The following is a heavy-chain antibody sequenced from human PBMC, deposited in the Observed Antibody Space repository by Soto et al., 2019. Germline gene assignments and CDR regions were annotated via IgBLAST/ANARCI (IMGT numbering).Heavy chain of an antibody. V-gene: IGHV4-31*03. J-gene: IGHJ4*02. CDR3: ARAYCSGGSCSTAHFDY. Sequence: QVQLQESGPGLVKPSQTLSLTCTVSGGSISSGGYYWSWIRQHPGKGLEWIGYIYYSGSTYYNPSLKSRVTISVDTSKNLCSLKLSSATAADTAVYYCARAYCSGGSCSTAHFDYWGQGTLVTVSS. D-gene: IGHD2-15*01. CDR1: GGSISSGGYY. CDR2: IYYSGST.